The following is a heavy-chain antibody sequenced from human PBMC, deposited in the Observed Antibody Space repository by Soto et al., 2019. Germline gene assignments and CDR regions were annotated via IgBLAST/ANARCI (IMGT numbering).Heavy chain of an antibody. J-gene: IGHJ6*02. D-gene: IGHD2-2*02. Sequence: SETLSLTCTVSGGSVSSDTHYWSWIRQPPGKRLEWIGFIYSSGSTNYNPSPKSRVTMSVDTSKNQFSLKLRSVIVADTAVYHCARFVRSCSGTTCYTRADVWGQGTTVTVSS. CDR3: ARFVRSCSGTTCYTRADV. V-gene: IGHV4-61*01. CDR2: IYSSGST. CDR1: GGSVSSDTHY.